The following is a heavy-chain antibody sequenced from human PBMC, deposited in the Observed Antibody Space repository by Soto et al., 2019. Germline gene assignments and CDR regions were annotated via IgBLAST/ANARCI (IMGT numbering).Heavy chain of an antibody. J-gene: IGHJ4*02. CDR2: IWYDGSNK. D-gene: IGHD5-18*01. V-gene: IGHV3-33*01. CDR1: GFTFSSYG. Sequence: QVQLVESGGGVVQPGRSLRLSCAASGFTFSSYGMHWVRQAPGKGLEWVAVIWYDGSNKYYADSVKGRFTISRDNSKNTLYLQMTSLRAEDTAVYYCARERGYSYGYFAGFAYWGQGTLVTVSS. CDR3: ARERGYSYGYFAGFAY.